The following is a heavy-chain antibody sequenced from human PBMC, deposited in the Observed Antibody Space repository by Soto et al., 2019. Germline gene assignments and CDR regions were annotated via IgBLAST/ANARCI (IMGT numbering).Heavy chain of an antibody. D-gene: IGHD6-19*01. CDR2: IIPIFGTA. CDR3: ATVAYSSGLDY. V-gene: IGHV1-69*13. CDR1: GGTFSSYA. J-gene: IGHJ4*02. Sequence: SVKVSCKASGGTFSSYAISWVRQAPGQGLEWMGGIIPIFGTANYAQKFQGRVTITADESTSTAYMELSSLRSDDTAVYYCATVAYSSGLDYWGQGTLVTVSS.